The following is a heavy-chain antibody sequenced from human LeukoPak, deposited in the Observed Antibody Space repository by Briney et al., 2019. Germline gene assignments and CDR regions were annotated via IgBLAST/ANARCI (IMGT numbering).Heavy chain of an antibody. J-gene: IGHJ4*02. CDR1: GFTFSSYG. D-gene: IGHD4-11*01. V-gene: IGHV3-33*06. Sequence: PGRSLRLSCAASGFTFSSYGMHWVRQAPGKGLEWVAVIWYDGSNKYYADSVKGRFTISRDNSKNTLYLQMNSLRAEDTAVYYCAKDGGAGLHYSSYFDYWGQGTLVTVSS. CDR2: IWYDGSNK. CDR3: AKDGGAGLHYSSYFDY.